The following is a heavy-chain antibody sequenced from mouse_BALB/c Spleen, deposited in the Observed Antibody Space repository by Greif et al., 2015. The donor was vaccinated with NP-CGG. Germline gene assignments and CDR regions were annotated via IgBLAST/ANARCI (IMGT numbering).Heavy chain of an antibody. D-gene: IGHD1-2*01. Sequence: EVKVVESGGGLVQPGGSLKLSCAASGSTFSSYGMSWVRQTPDKRLELVATINSNGGSTYYPDSVKGRFTISRDNAKNTLYLQMSSLKSEDTAMYYCARPYYGYYFDYWGRGTTLTVSS. CDR1: GSTFSSYG. J-gene: IGHJ2*01. V-gene: IGHV5-6-3*01. CDR3: ARPYYGYYFDY. CDR2: INSNGGST.